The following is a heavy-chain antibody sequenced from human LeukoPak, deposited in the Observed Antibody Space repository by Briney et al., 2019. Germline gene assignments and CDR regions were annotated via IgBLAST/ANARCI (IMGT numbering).Heavy chain of an antibody. CDR2: IYTSGST. D-gene: IGHD3-16*01. CDR1: GGSISSYY. CDR3: ARGAPYYDYVWGSYPPIDY. J-gene: IGHJ4*02. Sequence: SETLSLTCTVSGGSISSYYWSWIRQPAGKGLEWIGRIYTSGSTNYNPSLKSRVTMSVDTSKNQFSLKLSSVTAADTAVYYCARGAPYYDYVWGSYPPIDYWGQGTLVTVSS. V-gene: IGHV4-4*07.